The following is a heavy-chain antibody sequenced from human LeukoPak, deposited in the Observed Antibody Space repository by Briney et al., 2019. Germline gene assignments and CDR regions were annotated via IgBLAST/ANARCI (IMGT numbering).Heavy chain of an antibody. J-gene: IGHJ4*02. V-gene: IGHV3-74*01. CDR3: ARARQGSIDY. Sequence: GGSLRLSCAASGFAFSSYWMHWVRQAPGKGLVWVSRINSDGSTITYADSVKGRFTISRDNAKNTLYLQMNSLRAEGTALYYCARARQGSIDYWGQGTLVTVSS. CDR2: INSDGSTI. CDR1: GFAFSSYW.